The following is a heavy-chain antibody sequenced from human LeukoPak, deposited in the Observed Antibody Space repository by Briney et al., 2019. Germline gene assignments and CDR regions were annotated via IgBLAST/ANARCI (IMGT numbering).Heavy chain of an antibody. Sequence: GGSLRLSCAASSFTFSNAWMNWVRQAPGKGLEWVGRIKSKTDGGTTDYAAPVKGRFTISRDDSRNTLYLQMNSLRAEDTAVYYCAREYYDYVWGSPDYYGMDVWGQGTTVTVSS. CDR3: AREYYDYVWGSPDYYGMDV. CDR2: IKSKTDGGTT. V-gene: IGHV3-15*07. J-gene: IGHJ6*02. D-gene: IGHD3-16*01. CDR1: SFTFSNAW.